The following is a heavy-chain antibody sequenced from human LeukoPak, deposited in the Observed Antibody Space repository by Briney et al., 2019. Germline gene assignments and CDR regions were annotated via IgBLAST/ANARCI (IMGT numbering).Heavy chain of an antibody. Sequence: GASVTVSCKASGYTFASYYMHWVRQAPGQGLEWMGIINPSGGNTNYAQKFQGRVTMTRDMSTSTVYMELSSLRSDDTAVYYCARATGGSYLENYFDYWGQRAPGTVSS. V-gene: IGHV1-46*01. CDR1: GYTFASYY. J-gene: IGHJ4*02. CDR3: ARATGGSYLENYFDY. CDR2: INPSGGNT. D-gene: IGHD1-26*01.